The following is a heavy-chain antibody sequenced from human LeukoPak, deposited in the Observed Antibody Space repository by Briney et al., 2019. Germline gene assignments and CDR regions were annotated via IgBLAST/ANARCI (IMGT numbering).Heavy chain of an antibody. CDR2: ISYDGSNK. CDR3: ARVRPGQWLLRDAFDI. V-gene: IGHV3-30*03. Sequence: GRSLRLSCAASGFTFSNFGMHWVRQAPGKGLDWVAVISYDGSNKHYGDSVKGRFTISRDNSKNSLYLQMNSLRAEDTAVYYCARVRPGQWLLRDAFDIWGQGTMVTVSS. CDR1: GFTFSNFG. D-gene: IGHD6-19*01. J-gene: IGHJ3*02.